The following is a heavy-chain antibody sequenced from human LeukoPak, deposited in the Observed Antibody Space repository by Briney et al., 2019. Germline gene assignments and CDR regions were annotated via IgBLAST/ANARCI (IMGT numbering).Heavy chain of an antibody. J-gene: IGHJ4*02. CDR3: ASYYPLPDY. V-gene: IGHV4-39*01. D-gene: IGHD1-26*01. CDR2: IYNSGST. Sequence: SGTLSLTCTVSGGSISSSSYYWGWIRQPPGQGLEWIGSIYNSGSTYYNPSLKSRVTISVDTSKNQFSLKLSSVTAADAAVYYCASYYPLPDYWGQGTLVTVSS. CDR1: GGSISSSSYY.